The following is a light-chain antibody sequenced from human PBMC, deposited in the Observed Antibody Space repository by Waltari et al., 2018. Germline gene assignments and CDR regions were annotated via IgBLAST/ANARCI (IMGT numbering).Light chain of an antibody. Sequence: DIQMTQSPSSLSASVGDGVTITCRASQIISNYLNWYQQKPGKAPKMLIYGASSLQSGVPTRFSGSGSGTDFTLTISSLQPEDFATYYCQQGDSVPCTFGPGTKVEIK. CDR1: QIISNY. V-gene: IGKV1-39*01. J-gene: IGKJ3*01. CDR2: GAS. CDR3: QQGDSVPCT.